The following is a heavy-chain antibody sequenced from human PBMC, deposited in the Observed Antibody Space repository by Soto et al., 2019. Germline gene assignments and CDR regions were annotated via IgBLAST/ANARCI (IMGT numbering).Heavy chain of an antibody. D-gene: IGHD3-22*01. CDR3: ANAPHYCDSGSFYQRPGC. V-gene: IGHV3-9*01. Sequence: PGGSLRLSCAASGFKFEDYAMHWVRPGPAKDLEWVSGISWNSGRIGYADSVKGRFIISRDNAKNSLFLHMNSLSADDTALYYCANAPHYCDSGSFYQRPGCWGHGHLVTVAS. CDR1: GFKFEDYA. J-gene: IGHJ4*03. CDR2: ISWNSGRI.